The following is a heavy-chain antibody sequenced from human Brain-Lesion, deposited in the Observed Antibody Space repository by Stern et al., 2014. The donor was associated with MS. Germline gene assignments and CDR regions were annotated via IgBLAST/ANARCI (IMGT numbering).Heavy chain of an antibody. V-gene: IGHV1-2*04. D-gene: IGHD2-2*01. CDR2: INPNSGGT. CDR1: GKRFTHSY. J-gene: IGHJ4*02. CDR3: ARGGRYYADY. Sequence: QVQLVHSGAEVKNPGASVRVSCQASGKRFTHSYIHWVRQAPGQGLEWMGWINPNSGGTKFAQKFQGCVTIARDTSMTTAYMEVTILTSDDTAVYYCARGGRYYADYWGQGTLVTVSS.